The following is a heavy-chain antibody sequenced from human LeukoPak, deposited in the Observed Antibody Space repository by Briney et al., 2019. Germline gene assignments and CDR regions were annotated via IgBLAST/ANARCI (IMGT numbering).Heavy chain of an antibody. D-gene: IGHD4-23*01. CDR2: INHSGST. V-gene: IGHV4-39*07. CDR1: SGSISSRSHY. Sequence: SETLSLTCSVSSGSISSRSHYWGWIRQPPGKGLEWVGEINHSGSTNYNPSLKSRVTISVDTSKNQFSLKLSSVTAADTAVYYCARGLGGGNSICFDYWGQGPLVTVSS. CDR3: ARGLGGGNSICFDY. J-gene: IGHJ4*02.